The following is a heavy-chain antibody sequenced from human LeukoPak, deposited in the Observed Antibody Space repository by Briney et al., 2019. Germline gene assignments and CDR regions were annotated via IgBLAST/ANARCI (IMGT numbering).Heavy chain of an antibody. J-gene: IGHJ4*02. D-gene: IGHD4-17*01. CDR1: GGSFSGYY. V-gene: IGHV4-34*01. CDR2: INHSGST. Sequence: PSETLSLTCAVYGGSFSGYYWSWIRQPPGKGLEWIGGINHSGSTNYNPSLKSRVTISVDTSKNQFSLKLSSVTAADTAVYYCARGRRLVTTSYFDYWGQGTLVTVSS. CDR3: ARGRRLVTTSYFDY.